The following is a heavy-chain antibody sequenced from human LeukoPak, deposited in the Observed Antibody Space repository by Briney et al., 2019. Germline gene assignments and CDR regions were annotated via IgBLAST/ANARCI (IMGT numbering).Heavy chain of an antibody. D-gene: IGHD2-2*01. CDR2: IYYSGST. CDR1: GGSISSSSYY. Sequence: SETLSLTCTVSGGSISSSSYYWGWIRQPPGKGLEWIGSIYYSGSTYYNPSLKSRVTIPVDTSKNQFSLKLSSVTAADTAVYYCARIVVVPAAPFDYWGQGTLVTVSS. V-gene: IGHV4-39*07. CDR3: ARIVVVPAAPFDY. J-gene: IGHJ4*02.